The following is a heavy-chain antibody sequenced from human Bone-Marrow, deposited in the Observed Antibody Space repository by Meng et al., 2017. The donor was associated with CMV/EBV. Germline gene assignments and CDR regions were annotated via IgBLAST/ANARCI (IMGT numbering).Heavy chain of an antibody. Sequence: ISWVRQAPGQGLEWMGWISAYNGNTNYAQKLQGRVTMTTDTSTSTAYMELSSLRSEDRAVYYCARDPRLADCSSTSCYVSGRGFDPWGQGTLVTVSS. J-gene: IGHJ5*02. CDR2: ISAYNGNT. V-gene: IGHV1-18*01. CDR3: ARDPRLADCSSTSCYVSGRGFDP. D-gene: IGHD2-2*01.